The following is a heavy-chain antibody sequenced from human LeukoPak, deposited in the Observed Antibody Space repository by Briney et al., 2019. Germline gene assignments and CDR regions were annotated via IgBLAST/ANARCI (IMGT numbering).Heavy chain of an antibody. D-gene: IGHD6-13*01. J-gene: IGHJ5*02. CDR3: ARGRIAAAGTSWFDP. Sequence: SETLSLTCTVSGGSISSGGYYWSWIRQHPGKGLEWIGYIYYSGSTNYNPSLKSRVTISVDTSKNQFSLKLSSVTAADTAVYYCARGRIAAAGTSWFDPWGQGTLVTVSS. CDR2: IYYSGST. V-gene: IGHV4-31*03. CDR1: GGSISSGGYY.